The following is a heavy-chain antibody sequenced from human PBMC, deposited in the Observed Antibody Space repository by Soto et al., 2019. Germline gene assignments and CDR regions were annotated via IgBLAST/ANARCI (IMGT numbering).Heavy chain of an antibody. CDR1: GFTFSIYA. CDR2: ISVPGGTT. Sequence: VQLWESGGGLVQPGGSLRLSCAASGFTFSIYAMNWVRQAPGKGLEWVSAISVPGGTTYYADSVKGRFTISRDNSENSLYLQIKCLRADGTAVYYCAKDLRVGGRGWPNYFDHWGQGTLVTVSS. J-gene: IGHJ4*02. CDR3: AKDLRVGGRGWPNYFDH. D-gene: IGHD6-19*01. V-gene: IGHV3-23*01.